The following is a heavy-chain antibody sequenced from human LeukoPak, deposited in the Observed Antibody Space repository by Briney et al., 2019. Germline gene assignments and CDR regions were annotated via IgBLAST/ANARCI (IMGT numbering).Heavy chain of an antibody. D-gene: IGHD3-22*01. J-gene: IGHJ4*02. CDR2: ISSSSSYI. CDR1: GFTFSTYW. CDR3: ARGVDYYDSSGYYYFDY. V-gene: IGHV3-21*01. Sequence: GGSLRLSCAASGFTFSTYWMSWVRQAPGKGLEWVSSISSSSSYIYYADSVKGRFTISRDNAKNSLYLQMNSLRAEDTAVYYCARGVDYYDSSGYYYFDYWGQGTLVTVSS.